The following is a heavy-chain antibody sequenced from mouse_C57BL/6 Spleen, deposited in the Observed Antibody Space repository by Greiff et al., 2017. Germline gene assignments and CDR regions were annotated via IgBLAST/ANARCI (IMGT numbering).Heavy chain of an antibody. CDR2: INPTNGGT. CDR3: ARSLLLRLGCDY. Sequence: EVPLQQSGPELVKPGASVQISCKASGYTFTDSYMNWVKQSHGKSLEWIGDINPTNGGTSYTQKFKGKATLTVDESSSTAYMELRSLTSEDSAVYYCARSLLLRLGCDYWGQGTTRTGSS. D-gene: IGHD1-1*01. V-gene: IGHV1-26*01. J-gene: IGHJ2*01. CDR1: GYTFTDSY.